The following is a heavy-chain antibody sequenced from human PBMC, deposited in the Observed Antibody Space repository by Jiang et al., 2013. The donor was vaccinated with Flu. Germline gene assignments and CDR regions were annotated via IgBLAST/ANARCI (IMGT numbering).Heavy chain of an antibody. CDR2: IYYLGST. CDR3: ARLLSNTVVTQPYYFDY. J-gene: IGHJ4*02. V-gene: IGHV4-59*08. Sequence: KGLECIGYIYYLGSTHXNPSLKSRVTISVDSSKNQFSLKLSSVTAADTAVYYCARLLSNTVVTQPYYFDYWGQGTLVTVSS. D-gene: IGHD2-21*02.